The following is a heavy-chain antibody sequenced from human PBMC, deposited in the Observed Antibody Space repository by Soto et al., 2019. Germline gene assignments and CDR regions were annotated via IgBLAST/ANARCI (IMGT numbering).Heavy chain of an antibody. J-gene: IGHJ4*02. CDR3: ARDDKGVSAAMLY. D-gene: IGHD2-2*01. V-gene: IGHV4-4*07. CDR2: MYTSGIT. CDR1: GDSVSGYY. Sequence: SETLSLTCSVSGDSVSGYYWYWIRQPAGKGLEWIRRMYTSGITNYSPSLKSRVTMSVDTSKNQFSLKLTSVTAADTAVYYCARDDKGVSAAMLYWGQGTLVTVSS.